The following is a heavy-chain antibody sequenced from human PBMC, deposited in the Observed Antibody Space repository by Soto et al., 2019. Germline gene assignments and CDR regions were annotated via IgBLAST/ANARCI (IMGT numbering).Heavy chain of an antibody. CDR1: GFTFSGSA. Sequence: EVQLVESGGGLVQPGGSLKLSCAASGFTFSGSAMHWVRQASGKGLEWVGRIRSKANSYATAYAASVKGRFTISRDDSKNTAYPQMNSLKTEDTAVYSCTTTPTGKETYYYYMDVWGKGTTVTVSS. CDR3: TTTPTGKETYYYYMDV. CDR2: IRSKANSYAT. J-gene: IGHJ6*03. V-gene: IGHV3-73*01. D-gene: IGHD1-1*01.